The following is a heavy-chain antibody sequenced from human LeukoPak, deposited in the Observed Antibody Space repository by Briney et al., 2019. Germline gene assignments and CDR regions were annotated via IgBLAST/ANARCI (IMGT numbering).Heavy chain of an antibody. CDR1: GGSFSGYY. CDR3: AREKGYSAYNWFDP. D-gene: IGHD3-22*01. J-gene: IGHJ5*02. CDR2: INHSGST. V-gene: IGHV4-34*01. Sequence: PSETLSLTCAVYGGSFSGYYWSWIRQPPGKGLEWIGEINHSGSTNYNPSLKSRVTISVDTSKNQFSLKLSSVTAADTAVYYCAREKGYSAYNWFDPWGQGTLVTVSS.